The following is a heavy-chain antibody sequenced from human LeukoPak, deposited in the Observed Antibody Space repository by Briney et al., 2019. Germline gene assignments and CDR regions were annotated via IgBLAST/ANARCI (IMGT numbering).Heavy chain of an antibody. CDR1: GFTFSSYG. CDR2: IWYDGSNK. Sequence: PGGSLRLSCAASGFTFSSYGMHWVRQAPGKGLEWVAVIWYDGSNKYYADSVKGRFTISRDNSKNTLYLQMNSLRAEDTAVYCCASCLKGIRDYYYYMDVWGKGTTVTVSS. D-gene: IGHD2-15*01. CDR3: ASCLKGIRDYYYYMDV. V-gene: IGHV3-33*01. J-gene: IGHJ6*03.